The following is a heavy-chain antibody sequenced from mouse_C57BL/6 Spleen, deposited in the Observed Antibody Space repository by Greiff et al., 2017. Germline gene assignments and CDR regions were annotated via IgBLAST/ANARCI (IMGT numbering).Heavy chain of an antibody. CDR1: GYSFTGYY. J-gene: IGHJ3*01. V-gene: IGHV1-42*01. D-gene: IGHD2-4*01. CDR2: INPSTDGT. CDR3: ATRYYYRFAY. Sequence: EVKLMASGPELVKPGASVKISCKASGYSFTGYYMNWVKQSPEKSLEWIGEINPSTDGTTYNQKFKAKATVTVDKTSSTAYMQLKSLTSDDSAGYYCATRYYYRFAYWGQGTLVTVSA.